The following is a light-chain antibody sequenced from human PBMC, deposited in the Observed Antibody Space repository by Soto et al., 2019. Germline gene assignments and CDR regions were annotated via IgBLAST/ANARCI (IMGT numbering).Light chain of an antibody. J-gene: IGKJ2*01. CDR1: QTISNL. V-gene: IGKV1-5*01. CDR3: QPHNIYPLA. Sequence: DIQMTQSPSTLSASVGDRVTITCRARQTISNLLAWYQQKPGKAPKLLIYDASTLASGVPSRFSGSGSGTEFTLTINSLQPQDFATYYCQPHNIYPLAFGQGTKVEI. CDR2: DAS.